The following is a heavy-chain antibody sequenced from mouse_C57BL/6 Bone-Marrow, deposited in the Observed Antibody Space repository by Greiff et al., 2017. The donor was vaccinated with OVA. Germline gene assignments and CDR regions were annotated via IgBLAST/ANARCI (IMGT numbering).Heavy chain of an antibody. D-gene: IGHD3-1*01. CDR3: ARWALFDY. CDR2: INPYNGGT. J-gene: IGHJ2*01. V-gene: IGHV1-19*01. CDR1: GYTFTDYY. Sequence: VQLKQSGPVLVKPGASVKMSCKASGYTFTDYYMNWVKQSHGKSLEWIGVINPYNGGTSYNQKFKGKATLTVDKSSSTAYMELNSLTSEDSAVYYCARWALFDYWGQGTTLTVSS.